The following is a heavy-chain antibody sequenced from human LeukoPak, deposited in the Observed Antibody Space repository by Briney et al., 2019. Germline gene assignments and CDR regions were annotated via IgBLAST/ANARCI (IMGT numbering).Heavy chain of an antibody. D-gene: IGHD1-14*01. CDR1: GFTFDDYG. Sequence: GGSLRLSCAASGFTFDDYGMSWVRQAPGKGLEWVSGINWNGGSTGYAGSVKGRVTISRDNAKNSLYLQMNSLRAEDTALYYCARDWGITDYYMDVWGKGTTVTVSS. CDR2: INWNGGST. V-gene: IGHV3-20*04. CDR3: ARDWGITDYYMDV. J-gene: IGHJ6*03.